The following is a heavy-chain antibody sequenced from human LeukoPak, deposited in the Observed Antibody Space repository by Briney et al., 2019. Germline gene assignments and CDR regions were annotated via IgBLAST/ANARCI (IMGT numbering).Heavy chain of an antibody. D-gene: IGHD3-9*01. V-gene: IGHV4-59*08. J-gene: IGHJ4*02. CDR2: IYYSGST. CDR3: ARHSFILTGYYGYFDY. CDR1: GGSISSYY. Sequence: SETLSLTCTVSGGSISSYYWSWIRQPPGEGLEWIGYIYYSGSTNYNPSLKSRVTISVDTSKNQFSLKLSSVTAADTAVYYCARHSFILTGYYGYFDYWGQGTLVTVSS.